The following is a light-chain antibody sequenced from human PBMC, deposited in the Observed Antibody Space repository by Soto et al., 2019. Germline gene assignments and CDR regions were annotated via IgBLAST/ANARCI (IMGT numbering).Light chain of an antibody. CDR1: QSVSSTY. CDR2: GAS. CDR3: QQYGISPLT. V-gene: IGKV3-20*01. Sequence: EIVLTHSPCTLSLSPGERPTIYSMESQSVSSTYLTWYFQKPGQAPRLLIYGASRRATGIPDRFSGSGSGTDFTLTISRLEPEDFAVYSCQQYGISPLTFGGGTKVDIK. J-gene: IGKJ4*01.